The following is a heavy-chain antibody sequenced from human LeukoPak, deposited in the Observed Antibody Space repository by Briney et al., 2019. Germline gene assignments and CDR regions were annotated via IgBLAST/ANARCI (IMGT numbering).Heavy chain of an antibody. Sequence: GGSLRLSCVVSGFTFNTYAMSWVRQAPGKGLEWVSTISDGGDSSYYADSVKGRFSISRDNSKNTLYLQMNSLRAEDTAVYYCAKDYYYDSSGYFDYWGQGTLVTVSS. D-gene: IGHD3-22*01. J-gene: IGHJ4*02. CDR2: ISDGGDSS. V-gene: IGHV3-23*01. CDR3: AKDYYYDSSGYFDY. CDR1: GFTFNTYA.